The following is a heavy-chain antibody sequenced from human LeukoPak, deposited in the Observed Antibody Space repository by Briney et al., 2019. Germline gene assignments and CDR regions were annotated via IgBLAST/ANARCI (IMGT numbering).Heavy chain of an antibody. CDR1: GFTFSSYS. D-gene: IGHD2-15*01. V-gene: IGHV3-21*01. J-gene: IGHJ4*02. Sequence: GGSLRLSCAASGFTFSSYSMNWVRQAPGKGLEWVSSISSSSSYIYYADSVKGRFTISRDNSKNTLYPQMNSLRAEDTAVYYCAKDPGAAAATLFDYWGQGTLVTVSS. CDR2: ISSSSSYI. CDR3: AKDPGAAAATLFDY.